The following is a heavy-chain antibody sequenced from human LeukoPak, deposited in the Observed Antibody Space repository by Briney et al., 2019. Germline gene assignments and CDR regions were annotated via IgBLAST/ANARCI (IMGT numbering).Heavy chain of an antibody. CDR2: IYYSGST. V-gene: IGHV4-59*01. Sequence: SETLSLTCTVSGGSISSYYWSWIRQPPGKGLEWIGYIYYSGSTNYNPSLKSRVTISVDTSKNQFSPKLSSVTAADTAVYYCARLGDCSSTSCPNYNWFDPWGQGTLVTVSS. CDR1: GGSISSYY. CDR3: ARLGDCSSTSCPNYNWFDP. J-gene: IGHJ5*02. D-gene: IGHD2-2*01.